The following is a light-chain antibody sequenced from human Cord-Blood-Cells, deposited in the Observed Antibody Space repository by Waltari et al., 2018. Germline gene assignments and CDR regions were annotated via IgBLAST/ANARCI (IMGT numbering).Light chain of an antibody. CDR1: STHVGGYHY. CDR2: DVS. V-gene: IGLV2-11*01. CDR3: CSYAGSYTYV. J-gene: IGLJ1*01. Sequence: QSALTQPRSVSGSPGQSVTISCPGTSTHVGGYHYVSWYQPHPGKAPKLMIYDVSKRPSGVPDRFSGSKSGNTASLTISGLQAEDEADYYCCSYAGSYTYVFGTGTKVTVL.